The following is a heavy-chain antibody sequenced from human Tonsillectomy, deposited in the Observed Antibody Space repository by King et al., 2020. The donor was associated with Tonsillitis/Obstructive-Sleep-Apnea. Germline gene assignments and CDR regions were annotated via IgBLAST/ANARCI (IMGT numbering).Heavy chain of an antibody. V-gene: IGHV2-5*02. CDR1: GFSLSTSGVD. Sequence: TSKESGPTLVKPTQTLTLTCTFSGFSLSTSGVDVGWIRQPPGKALEWLALIFWDGDKHYSPSLKSRLTITKDTYKNQVVLTMTDMDPVDTATYYCAHRSGAFWSAYFDYWGQGTLVTVSS. CDR3: AHRSGAFWSAYFDY. CDR2: IFWDGDK. J-gene: IGHJ4*02. D-gene: IGHD3-3*01.